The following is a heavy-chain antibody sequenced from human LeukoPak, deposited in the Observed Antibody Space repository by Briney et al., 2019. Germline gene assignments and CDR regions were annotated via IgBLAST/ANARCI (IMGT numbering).Heavy chain of an antibody. CDR1: GGSISSGDYY. CDR3: ARVRLYYDSSGYEDV. J-gene: IGHJ6*02. Sequence: PSQTLSLTCTVSGGSISSGDYYWGWIRQPPGKGLEWIGYIYYSGSTYYNPSLKSRVTISVDTSKNQFSLKLSSVTAADTPVYYCARVRLYYDSSGYEDVWGQGTTVTVSS. CDR2: IYYSGST. D-gene: IGHD3-22*01. V-gene: IGHV4-30-4*01.